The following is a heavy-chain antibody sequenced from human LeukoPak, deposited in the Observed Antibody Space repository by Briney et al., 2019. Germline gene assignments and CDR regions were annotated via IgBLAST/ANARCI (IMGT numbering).Heavy chain of an antibody. J-gene: IGHJ4*02. CDR1: GFTVSSNY. CDR2: IYSGGST. CDR3: ARDGRSVEYSSS. D-gene: IGHD6-6*01. V-gene: IGHV3-53*01. Sequence: GGSLRLSCAASGFTVSSNYMSWVRQAPGKGLEWVSVIYSGGSTYYADSVKGRFTISRDNSKNTLYLQMNSLRAEDTAVYYCARDGRSVEYSSSWGQGTLVTVSS.